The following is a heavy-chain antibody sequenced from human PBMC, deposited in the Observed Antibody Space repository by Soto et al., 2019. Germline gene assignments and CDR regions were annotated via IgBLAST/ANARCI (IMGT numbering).Heavy chain of an antibody. CDR2: IYYSGST. CDR1: GVSISSGGYY. J-gene: IGHJ6*02. D-gene: IGHD3-3*01. V-gene: IGHV4-31*11. CDR3: AVQDQYYDFWSGYYSLSGMDV. Sequence: SETLSRTCAVSGVSISSGGYYWSWIRQHPGKGLEWIGYIYYSGSTYYNPSLKSRVTISVDTSKNQFSLKLSSVTAADTAVYYCAVQDQYYDFWSGYYSLSGMDVWGQGTTVT.